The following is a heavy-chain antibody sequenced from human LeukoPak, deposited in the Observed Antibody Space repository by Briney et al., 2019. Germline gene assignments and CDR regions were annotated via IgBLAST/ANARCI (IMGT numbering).Heavy chain of an antibody. J-gene: IGHJ4*02. V-gene: IGHV3-7*01. CDR3: ARNRGPSD. CDR2: IGEDASET. D-gene: IGHD1-14*01. CDR1: GFTIRTYW. Sequence: GGSLRLSCAASGFTIRTYWMPWVRQAPGKGLEWVANIGEDASETNYVDSVKGRFTISRDNAKNSLYLQMNSLRAEDTAVYYCARNRGPSDWGQGTRVTVSS.